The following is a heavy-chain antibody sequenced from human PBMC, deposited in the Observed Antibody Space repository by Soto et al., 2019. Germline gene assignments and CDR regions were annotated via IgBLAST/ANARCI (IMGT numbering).Heavy chain of an antibody. CDR2: ISGSGGST. Sequence: PGGSLRLSCAASGFTFSSYAMSWVRQAPGKGLEWVSAISGSGGSTYYADSVKGRFTISRDNSKNTPYLQMNSLRAEDTAVYYCAKARAQYYDFWSGYPDDYWGQGTLVTVSS. V-gene: IGHV3-23*01. CDR3: AKARAQYYDFWSGYPDDY. J-gene: IGHJ4*02. D-gene: IGHD3-3*01. CDR1: GFTFSSYA.